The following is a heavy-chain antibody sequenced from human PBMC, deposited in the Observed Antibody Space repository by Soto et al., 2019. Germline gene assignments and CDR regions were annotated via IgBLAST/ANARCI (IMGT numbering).Heavy chain of an antibody. CDR3: ASHVRHYYDSSGYVNWFDP. CDR2: IYYSGTT. Sequence: SETLSLTCTVSSGSISNYYWSWIRQPPGKGLEWLGYIYYSGTTNYNPALKSRVTISIDTSEKQFYLRLSSVTAADTVVYYCASHVRHYYDSSGYVNWFDPWGQGTLVTVS. CDR1: SGSISNYY. J-gene: IGHJ5*02. D-gene: IGHD3-22*01. V-gene: IGHV4-59*01.